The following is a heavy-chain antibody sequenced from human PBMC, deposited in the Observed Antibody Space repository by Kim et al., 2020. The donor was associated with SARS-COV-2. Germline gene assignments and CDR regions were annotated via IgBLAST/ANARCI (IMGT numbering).Heavy chain of an antibody. CDR2: IYYSGST. D-gene: IGHD2-2*02. CDR1: GGSISSGGYY. Sequence: SETLSLTCTVSGGSISSGGYYWSWIRQHPGKGLEWIGYIYYSGSTYYNPSLKSRVTISVDTSKNQFSLKLSSVTAADTAVYYCARVIVVPAAILSGWFDPWGQGTLVTVSS. V-gene: IGHV4-31*03. J-gene: IGHJ5*02. CDR3: ARVIVVPAAILSGWFDP.